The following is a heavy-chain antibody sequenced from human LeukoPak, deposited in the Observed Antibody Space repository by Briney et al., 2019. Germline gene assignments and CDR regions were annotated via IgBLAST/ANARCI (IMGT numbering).Heavy chain of an antibody. CDR1: GGTFISYA. CDR2: IIPIFGTA. J-gene: IGHJ4*02. D-gene: IGHD2-2*01. CDR3: ARDYCSSTSCLFDY. Sequence: GASVKVSCKASGGTFISYAISWVRQAPGQGLEWMGGIIPIFGTANYAQKFQGRVTITADESTSTAYMELSSLRSDDTAVYYCARDYCSSTSCLFDYWGQETLVTVSS. V-gene: IGHV1-69*13.